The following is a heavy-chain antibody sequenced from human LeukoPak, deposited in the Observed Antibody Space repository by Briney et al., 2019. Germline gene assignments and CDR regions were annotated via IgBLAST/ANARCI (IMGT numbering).Heavy chain of an antibody. CDR1: GYTFTAYY. D-gene: IGHD2-2*01. CDR3: ASGVGYCSSTSCPNDY. Sequence: ASVKVSCKTSGYTFTAYYIHWVRQAPGQGLEWMGWINPNSGGTHYARKFQDRVTVTRDTSISTAYMELSSLRSEDTAVYYCASGVGYCSSTSCPNDYWGQGTLVTVSS. J-gene: IGHJ4*02. V-gene: IGHV1-2*02. CDR2: INPNSGGT.